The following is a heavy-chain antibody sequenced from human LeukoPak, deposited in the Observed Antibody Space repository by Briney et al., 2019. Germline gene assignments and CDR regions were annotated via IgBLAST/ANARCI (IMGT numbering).Heavy chain of an antibody. D-gene: IGHD6-13*01. J-gene: IGHJ2*01. V-gene: IGHV4-39*07. CDR3: ARVRSSSSLSPWYIDL. CDR1: GDFISRSSYY. Sequence: SETLSLTCTVSGDFISRSSYYWGWIRQPPGKGLEYIGSIYYSGSTNYNPSLKSRVTISVDTSKNQFSLKLSSVSAADTAVYYCARVRSSSSLSPWYIDLWGRGALVTVSS. CDR2: IYYSGST.